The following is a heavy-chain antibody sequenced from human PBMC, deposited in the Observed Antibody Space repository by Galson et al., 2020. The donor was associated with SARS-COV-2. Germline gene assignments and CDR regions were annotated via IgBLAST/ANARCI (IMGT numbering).Heavy chain of an antibody. CDR2: IKSKTDGGTT. CDR3: TTANYYDSSGYYLPLVS. Sequence: GGSLRLSCAASGFTFSNAWLSWVRQAPGKGLEWVGRIKSKTDGGTTDYAAPVKGRFTISRDDSKNTLYLQMNSLKTEDTAVYYCTTANYYDSSGYYLPLVSWGQGTLVTVSS. CDR1: GFTFSNAW. D-gene: IGHD3-22*01. J-gene: IGHJ4*02. V-gene: IGHV3-15*01.